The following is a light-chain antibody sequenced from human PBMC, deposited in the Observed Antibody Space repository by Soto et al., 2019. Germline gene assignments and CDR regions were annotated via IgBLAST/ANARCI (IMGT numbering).Light chain of an antibody. CDR3: SSYTSSNTLV. Sequence: QSALTQPASVSGSPGQSITVYCTGTSSDVGGYKYVSWYQHQSGRAPKLIIYEVSNRPSGVSDRFSGSKSGNTASLTISGLQTEDEADYYCSSYTSSNTLVFGGGTQLTVL. CDR2: EVS. V-gene: IGLV2-14*01. CDR1: SSDVGGYKY. J-gene: IGLJ7*01.